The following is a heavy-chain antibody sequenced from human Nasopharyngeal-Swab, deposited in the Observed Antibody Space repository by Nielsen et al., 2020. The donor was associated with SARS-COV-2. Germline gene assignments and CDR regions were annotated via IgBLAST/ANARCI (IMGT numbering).Heavy chain of an antibody. Sequence: WIRQPPGKGLEWIGYIYYSGSTYYNPSLKSRVTISVDTSKNQFSLKLSPVTAADTAVYYCARWGMTTVTTGYFDYWGQGTLVTVSS. V-gene: IGHV4-31*02. D-gene: IGHD4-17*01. J-gene: IGHJ4*02. CDR2: IYYSGST. CDR3: ARWGMTTVTTGYFDY.